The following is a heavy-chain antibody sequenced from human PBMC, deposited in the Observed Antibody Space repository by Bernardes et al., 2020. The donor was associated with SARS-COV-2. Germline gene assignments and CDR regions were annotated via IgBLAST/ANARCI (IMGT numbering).Heavy chain of an antibody. CDR3: ARAQDGDPHPGDY. V-gene: IGHV3-66*01. J-gene: IGHJ4*02. CDR2: IDSGGST. Sequence: GGSLRLSCAASGFTVSSNYMSWVRQAPGKGLEWVSVIDSGGSTYYADSVKGRFTISRDNSKNTLYLQMNSLRVEDTAVYYCARAQDGDPHPGDYWGQGTLVTVSS. D-gene: IGHD4-17*01. CDR1: GFTVSSNY.